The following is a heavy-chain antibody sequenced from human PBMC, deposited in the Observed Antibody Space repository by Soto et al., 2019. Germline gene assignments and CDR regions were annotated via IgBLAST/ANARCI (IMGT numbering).Heavy chain of an antibody. CDR2: IYYSGST. V-gene: IGHV4-39*01. Sequence: SETLSLTCTVSGGSISSSSYYWGWIRQPPGKGLEWIGSIYYSGSTYYNPSLKSRVTISVDTSKNQFSLKLSSVTAADTAVYYCARNPRGTDAFDIWGQGTMVNVSS. CDR1: GGSISSSSYY. D-gene: IGHD3-16*01. J-gene: IGHJ3*02. CDR3: ARNPRGTDAFDI.